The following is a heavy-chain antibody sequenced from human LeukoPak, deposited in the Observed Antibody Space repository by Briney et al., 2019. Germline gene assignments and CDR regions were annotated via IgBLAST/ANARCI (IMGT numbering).Heavy chain of an antibody. D-gene: IGHD1/OR15-1a*01. J-gene: IGHJ5*02. CDR2: IYYSGST. CDR1: GGSISSYY. Sequence: SETLSLTCTVSGGSISSYYWSWIRQPPGKGLEWIGYIYYSGSTNYNPSLKSRVTISVDTSKNQFSLKLTSVTAADTAVYYCVRHDSWNNDNWFDPWGQGTLVTVSS. CDR3: VRHDSWNNDNWFDP. V-gene: IGHV4-59*08.